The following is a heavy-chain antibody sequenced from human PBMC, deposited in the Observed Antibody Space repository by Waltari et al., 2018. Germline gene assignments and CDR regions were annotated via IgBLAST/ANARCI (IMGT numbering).Heavy chain of an antibody. Sequence: EVQLLESGGGLVQPGGSLRLSCAASGFTFRTFTMNWVRRVSGKGLEWVSGIFGDASDNFYADSVKGRFIISRDNSRNMLYLEMSSLRVDDTAMYYCAKDKVPDGRWDIDFWGQGALVTVSS. CDR3: AKDKVPDGRWDIDF. CDR2: IFGDASDN. J-gene: IGHJ4*02. CDR1: GFTFRTFT. D-gene: IGHD1-26*01. V-gene: IGHV3-23*01.